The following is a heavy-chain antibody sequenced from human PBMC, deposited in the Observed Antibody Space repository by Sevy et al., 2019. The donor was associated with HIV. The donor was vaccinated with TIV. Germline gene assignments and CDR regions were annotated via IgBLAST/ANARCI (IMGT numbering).Heavy chain of an antibody. D-gene: IGHD3-10*01. Sequence: GGSLRLSCAASRFTFSSYGMHWVRQAPGKGLEWVAFILYDGSNKYYADSVKGRFTISRDNSKNTLYLQMNSLRAEDTAVYYCAKDGHYYGSGSYYIVYWGQGTLVTVSS. J-gene: IGHJ4*02. CDR3: AKDGHYYGSGSYYIVY. CDR2: ILYDGSNK. V-gene: IGHV3-30*02. CDR1: RFTFSSYG.